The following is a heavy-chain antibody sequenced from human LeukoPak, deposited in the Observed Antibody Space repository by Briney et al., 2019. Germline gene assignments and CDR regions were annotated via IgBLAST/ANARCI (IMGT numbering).Heavy chain of an antibody. Sequence: GGSLRLSCAASGFTFSTYVIHWVRQAPGKGLEWVAVISYDGSDKYYADSVKGRFTISRDNSNNTLYLQMNSLRTEDTAVYYCARSRSEGRYDYWGQGTLVTVSS. V-gene: IGHV3-30*04. CDR2: ISYDGSDK. CDR3: ARSRSEGRYDY. CDR1: GFTFSTYV. J-gene: IGHJ4*02. D-gene: IGHD3-16*02.